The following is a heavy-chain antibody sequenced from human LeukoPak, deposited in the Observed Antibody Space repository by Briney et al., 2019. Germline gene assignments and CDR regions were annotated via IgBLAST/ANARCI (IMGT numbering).Heavy chain of an antibody. Sequence: ASVKVSCKASGYTFTGYYMHWVRQAPGQGLEWMGWINANSGDTKYAQKFQGRVTMTRDTSISTAYMELSRLRSDDAAMYYCAREISGYSDYWGQGTLVTVSS. CDR1: GYTFTGYY. D-gene: IGHD3-22*01. J-gene: IGHJ4*02. CDR2: INANSGDT. CDR3: AREISGYSDY. V-gene: IGHV1-2*02.